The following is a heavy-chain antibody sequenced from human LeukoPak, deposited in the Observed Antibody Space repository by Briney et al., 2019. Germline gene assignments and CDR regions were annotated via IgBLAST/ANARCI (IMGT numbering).Heavy chain of an antibody. CDR2: INPSGGST. CDR1: GYTFTGYY. V-gene: IGHV1-46*01. Sequence: ASVKVSCKASGYTFTGYYMHWVRQAPGQGLEWMGIINPSGGSTSYAQKFRGRVTMTRDMPTSTVYMELSSLRSEDTAVYYCARALNWNYDAFDIWGQGTMVTVSS. J-gene: IGHJ3*02. D-gene: IGHD1-7*01. CDR3: ARALNWNYDAFDI.